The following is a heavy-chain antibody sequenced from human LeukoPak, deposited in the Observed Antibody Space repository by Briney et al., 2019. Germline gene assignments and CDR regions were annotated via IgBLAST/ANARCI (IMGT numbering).Heavy chain of an antibody. CDR3: ARGSNLYSSSWYFDY. J-gene: IGHJ4*02. D-gene: IGHD6-13*01. V-gene: IGHV6-1*01. Sequence: SQTLSLTCAISGDSVSSNSAAWNWIRQSPSRGLEWLGRTYYRSKWYNGYALSVKSRITVNPDTSKNQFSLQLNSVTPEDTAVYYCARGSNLYSSSWYFDYWGQGTLVTVSS. CDR1: GDSVSSNSAA. CDR2: TYYRSKWYN.